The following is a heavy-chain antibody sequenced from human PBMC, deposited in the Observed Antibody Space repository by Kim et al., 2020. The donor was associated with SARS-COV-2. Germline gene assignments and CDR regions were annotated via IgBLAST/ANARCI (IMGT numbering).Heavy chain of an antibody. CDR1: GFTFSGSA. CDR3: NNVPGTTLASWDAFD. J-gene: IGHJ3*02. Sequence: GGSLRLSCAASGFTFSGSAMHWVRQAPGKGLEWVGRIRSKANSYSNAYAASVKGRFTISRDESKNTAHLQMNSPKTEDTAGYYCNNVPGTTLASWDAFD. D-gene: IGHD1-1*01. V-gene: IGHV3-73*01. CDR2: IRSKANSYSN.